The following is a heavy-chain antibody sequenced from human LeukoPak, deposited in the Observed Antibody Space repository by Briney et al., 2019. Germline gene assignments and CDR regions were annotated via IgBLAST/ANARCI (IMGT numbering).Heavy chain of an antibody. CDR1: GFTFSSYA. D-gene: IGHD6-19*01. Sequence: GGSLRLSCAASGFTFSSYAMSWVRQAPGRGLEWVSAISGSGGSSYYADSVKGRFTISRDNSKNTLYLQMNSLRAEDTAVYYCAKETAYSSGWDYFDYWGQGTLVTVSS. J-gene: IGHJ4*02. V-gene: IGHV3-23*01. CDR3: AKETAYSSGWDYFDY. CDR2: ISGSGGSS.